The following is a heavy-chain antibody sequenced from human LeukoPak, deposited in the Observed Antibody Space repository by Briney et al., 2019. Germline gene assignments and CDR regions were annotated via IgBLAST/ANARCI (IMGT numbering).Heavy chain of an antibody. Sequence: GGSLTLSCVASGFNFNVSTIHWVRHTSGKRLEWVGYIKGNSGSYATTYAASVEGRFTIYRDASTNTVYLQMNSLRAAGSAVYYCTRQLPQVPYWFRPGGQDTLVIVSS. J-gene: IGHJ1*01. V-gene: IGHV3-73*01. CDR1: GFNFNVST. D-gene: IGHD3-10*01. CDR2: IKGNSGSYAT. CDR3: TRQLPQVPYWFRP.